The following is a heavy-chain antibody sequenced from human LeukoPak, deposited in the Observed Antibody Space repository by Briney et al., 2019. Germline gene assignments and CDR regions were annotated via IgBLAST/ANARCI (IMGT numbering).Heavy chain of an antibody. Sequence: GGSLRLSCAASGFTFSSYEMNWVRQAPGKGLEWVSYISSSGSTIYYADSVKGRFTISRDNAKNSLYLQMNSLRAEDTAVYYCARVGPLGSNYYDSSGYYYWGQGTLVTVSS. J-gene: IGHJ4*02. CDR3: ARVGPLGSNYYDSSGYYY. CDR1: GFTFSSYE. V-gene: IGHV3-48*03. D-gene: IGHD3-22*01. CDR2: ISSSGSTI.